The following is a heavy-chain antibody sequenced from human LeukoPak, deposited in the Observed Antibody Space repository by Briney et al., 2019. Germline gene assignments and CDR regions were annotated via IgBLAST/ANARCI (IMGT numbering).Heavy chain of an antibody. J-gene: IGHJ4*02. CDR2: ISGSGGST. D-gene: IGHD3-9*01. CDR1: GFTFSSYG. V-gene: IGHV3-23*01. Sequence: GGFLRLSCAASGFTFSSYGMSWVRQAPGKGLEWVSAISGSGGSTYYADSVKGRFTISRDNSKNTLYLQMNSLRAEDAAVYYCAKQSPSQYYDILTGYYPVYFDYWGQGTLVTVSS. CDR3: AKQSPSQYYDILTGYYPVYFDY.